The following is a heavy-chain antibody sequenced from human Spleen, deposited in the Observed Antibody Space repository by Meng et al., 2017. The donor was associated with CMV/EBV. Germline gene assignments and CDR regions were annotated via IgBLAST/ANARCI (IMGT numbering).Heavy chain of an antibody. D-gene: IGHD3-10*01. CDR3: ARDSFGDHYFDY. Sequence: ASVKVSCKASGYTFTGYRIHWVRQAPGQGLVWMGWINPNNGGTNYAQKFQGRVTMTRDTSINTVYMELSRLISDDTAVYYCARDSFGDHYFDYWGQGTTVTVSS. CDR2: INPNNGGT. J-gene: IGHJ4*02. V-gene: IGHV1-2*02. CDR1: GYTFTGYR.